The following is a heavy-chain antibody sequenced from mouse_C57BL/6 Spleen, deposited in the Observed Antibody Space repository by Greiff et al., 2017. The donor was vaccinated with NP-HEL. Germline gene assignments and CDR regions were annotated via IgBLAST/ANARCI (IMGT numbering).Heavy chain of an antibody. CDR1: GYTFTSYW. D-gene: IGHD2-5*01. CDR3: ARCSNPYYFDY. CDR2: IDPSDSYT. V-gene: IGHV1-69*01. Sequence: QVQLQQPGAELVMPGASVKLSCKASGYTFTSYWMHWVKQRPGQGLEWIGEIDPSDSYTNYNQKFKGKSTLTVDKSSSTAYMQLSSLTSEDSAVYYCARCSNPYYFDYWGQGTTLTVSS. J-gene: IGHJ2*01.